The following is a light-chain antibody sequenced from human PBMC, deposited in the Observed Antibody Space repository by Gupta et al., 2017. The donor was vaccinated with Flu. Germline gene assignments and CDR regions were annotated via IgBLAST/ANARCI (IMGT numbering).Light chain of an antibody. CDR3: QQYNNWPYT. Sequence: EVVMTQSPATLSVSPGDRATLACRASQSVSINLAWYQQRPGQAPRLLISGASTRATGIPARFSGSGSGTEFTLTVSSLQSEDFAVYYCQQYNNWPYTFGQGTKLEIK. CDR1: QSVSIN. CDR2: GAS. J-gene: IGKJ2*01. V-gene: IGKV3-15*01.